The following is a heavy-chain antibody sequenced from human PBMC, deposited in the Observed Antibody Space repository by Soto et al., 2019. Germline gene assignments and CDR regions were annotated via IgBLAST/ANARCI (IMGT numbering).Heavy chain of an antibody. CDR1: GFIFSAIA. CDR3: ARWVGGSMYDNSGKYDS. D-gene: IGHD3-22*01. CDR2: VSNDGIRK. V-gene: IGHV3-30*03. J-gene: IGHJ5*01. Sequence: QVQLVESGGGVVSPGRSLRLTCAAPGFIFSAIALHWVRQAPGKGLEWVALVSNDGIRKYYGDSVKGRFTISRDNAENTLYLQMNSLRAEDTAVYYCARWVGGSMYDNSGKYDSWGQGTLVTVSS.